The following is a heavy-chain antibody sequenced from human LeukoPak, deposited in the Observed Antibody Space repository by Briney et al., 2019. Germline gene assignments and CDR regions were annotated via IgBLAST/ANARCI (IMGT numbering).Heavy chain of an antibody. V-gene: IGHV3-23*01. CDR3: ARGYSGSYKLNWFDP. J-gene: IGHJ5*02. CDR2: ISGSGGST. D-gene: IGHD1-26*01. CDR1: GFTFSSYG. Sequence: GGSLRLSCAASGFTFSSYGMSWVRQAPGKGLEWVSAISGSGGSTYYADSVKGRFTISRDNSKNTLYLQMNSLRAEDTAVYYCARGYSGSYKLNWFDPWGQGTLVTVSS.